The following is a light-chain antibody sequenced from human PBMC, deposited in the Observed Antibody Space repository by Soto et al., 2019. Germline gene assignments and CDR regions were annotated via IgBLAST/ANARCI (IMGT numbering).Light chain of an antibody. V-gene: IGKV3-11*01. CDR2: AAS. CDR1: QSVSNY. CDR3: QQYDSSPWT. Sequence: EIELTQSPGTLSLSPGERATISCRASQSVSNYLAWYQQKPGQAPRLLIYAASNRDTGIPAKFSGSGSGTDFTLTISSLEPEDFAVYFCQQYDSSPWTFGQGTKVDIK. J-gene: IGKJ1*01.